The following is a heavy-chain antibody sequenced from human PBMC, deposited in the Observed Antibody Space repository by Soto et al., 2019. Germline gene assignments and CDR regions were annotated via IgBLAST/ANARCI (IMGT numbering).Heavy chain of an antibody. CDR2: ISGSGAGT. Sequence: EVQLLESGGGLVQPGGFLRLSCAASGFTFSSYAMTWVRQAPGKGLDWVSAISGSGAGTNYADSVKGRFTISRDNSKNTLYLQMNSLRAEDTAIYYCARNINSGSYYYFDYWGQGTLVTVSS. CDR1: GFTFSSYA. CDR3: ARNINSGSYYYFDY. D-gene: IGHD1-26*01. V-gene: IGHV3-23*01. J-gene: IGHJ4*02.